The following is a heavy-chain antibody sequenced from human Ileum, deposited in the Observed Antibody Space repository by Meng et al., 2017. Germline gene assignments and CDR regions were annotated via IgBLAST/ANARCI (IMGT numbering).Heavy chain of an antibody. Sequence: GESLKISCAASGFTVSSNYMSWVRQAPGKGLEWVSILYSGDTTYYADSVKRRFTISRDNSKNTLYLKMNSLRVEDTAVYYCERDHGRSLIDRLGQGTLVTVSS. CDR2: LYSGDTT. D-gene: IGHD2-21*01. CDR3: ERDHGRSLIDR. J-gene: IGHJ5*02. V-gene: IGHV3-53*05. CDR1: GFTVSSNY.